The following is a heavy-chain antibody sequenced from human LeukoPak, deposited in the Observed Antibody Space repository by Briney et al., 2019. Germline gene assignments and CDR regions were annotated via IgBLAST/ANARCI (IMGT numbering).Heavy chain of an antibody. D-gene: IGHD6-19*01. CDR1: GGSISSYY. CDR3: ARDLNSSGWFDP. J-gene: IGHJ5*02. CDR2: IYYSGST. Sequence: SETLSLTCTVSGGSISSYYWSWIRQPPGKGLEWIGYIYYSGSTNYNPSLKSRVTISVDTSKNQFSLKLSSVTAADTAVYYCARDLNSSGWFDPWGQGTLVTVSS. V-gene: IGHV4-59*01.